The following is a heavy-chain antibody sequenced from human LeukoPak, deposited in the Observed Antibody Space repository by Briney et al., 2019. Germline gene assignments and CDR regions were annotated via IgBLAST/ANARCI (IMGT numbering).Heavy chain of an antibody. D-gene: IGHD1-7*01. CDR2: IIPIFGTA. J-gene: IGHJ4*02. CDR1: GGTFSSYA. CDR3: ARGNWNYAKFDY. Sequence: SVKVSCKASGGTFSSYAISWVRQAPGQGLEWMGGIIPIFGTANYAQKFQGRATITADESTSTAYMELSSLRSEDTAVYYCARGNWNYAKFDYWGQGTLVTVSS. V-gene: IGHV1-69*13.